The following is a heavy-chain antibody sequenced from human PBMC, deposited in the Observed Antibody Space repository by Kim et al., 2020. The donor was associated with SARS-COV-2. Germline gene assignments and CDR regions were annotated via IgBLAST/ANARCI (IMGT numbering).Heavy chain of an antibody. V-gene: IGHV4-34*01. CDR2: INHSGST. J-gene: IGHJ5*02. D-gene: IGHD3-16*01. CDR1: GGSFSGYY. CDR3: ARDRGGNCFDP. Sequence: SETLSLTCAVYGGSFSGYYWSWIRQPPGKGLEWIGEINHSGSTNYNPSLKSRVTISVDTSKNQFSLKLSSVTAADTAVYYCARDRGGNCFDPWGQGTLVT.